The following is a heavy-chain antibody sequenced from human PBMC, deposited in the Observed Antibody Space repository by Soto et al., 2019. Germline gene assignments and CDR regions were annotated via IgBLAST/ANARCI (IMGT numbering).Heavy chain of an antibody. D-gene: IGHD3-9*01. CDR3: ARSRYGSSFYFYYGMDR. CDR2: ILHDGSAE. CDR1: GFTVTNSY. J-gene: IGHJ6*02. Sequence: PGGPLRISCAASGFTVTNSYLAWVRQAPGKGLEWMALILHDGSAEYYADSVKGRFTISRDNSKNTLYLQMNSLRAEAKAVYYNARSRYGSSFYFYYGMDRRGQGTTVMVSS. V-gene: IGHV3-30*03.